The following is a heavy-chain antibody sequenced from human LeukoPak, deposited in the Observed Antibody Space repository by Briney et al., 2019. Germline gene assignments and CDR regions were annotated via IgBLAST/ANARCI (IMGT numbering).Heavy chain of an antibody. CDR2: ISGSGGST. J-gene: IGHJ4*02. CDR1: GFTFSSYA. Sequence: QPGGSLRLSCAASGFTFSSYAMSWVRQAPGKGLEWVSAISGSGGSTYYADSVKGRLTISRDNSKNTLYLQMNSLRAEDTAVYYCAKDRSSGWYHHFDYWGQGTLVTVSS. D-gene: IGHD6-19*01. CDR3: AKDRSSGWYHHFDY. V-gene: IGHV3-23*01.